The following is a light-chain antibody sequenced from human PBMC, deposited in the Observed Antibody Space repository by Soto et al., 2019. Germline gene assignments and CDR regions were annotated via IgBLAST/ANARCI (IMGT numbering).Light chain of an antibody. V-gene: IGKV3-20*01. CDR2: AAS. J-gene: IGKJ3*01. CDR1: QGIGDT. Sequence: EVVMTQSPATLSVSPGEGVTLSCRASQGIGDTLAWYQQKPGQAPRLLIYAASTRSTDIPDRFSGSGSGTDFTLTISRLEPEDCAVYYCQLYGNSPPGVTFGPGTKVDIK. CDR3: QLYGNSPPGVT.